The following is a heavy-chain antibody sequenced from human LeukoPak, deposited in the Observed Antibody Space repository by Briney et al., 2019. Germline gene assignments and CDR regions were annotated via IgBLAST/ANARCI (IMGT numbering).Heavy chain of an antibody. CDR2: ISAYNGNT. V-gene: IGHV1-18*01. Sequence: ASVKVSCKASGYTFTSYGISWVRQAPGQGLEWMGWISAYNGNTNYAQKLQGRVTMTTDTSTSTAYMELSSLRSEDTAVYYCARGQPPYYYYYYMDVWGKGTTVTVSS. CDR1: GYTFTSYG. CDR3: ARGQPPYYYYYYMDV. J-gene: IGHJ6*03. D-gene: IGHD6-13*01.